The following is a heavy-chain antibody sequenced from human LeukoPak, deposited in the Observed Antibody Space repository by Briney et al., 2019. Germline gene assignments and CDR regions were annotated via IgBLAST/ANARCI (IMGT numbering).Heavy chain of an antibody. CDR3: ASGNSLHTFDI. V-gene: IGHV4-39*07. D-gene: IGHD1-14*01. Sequence: SETLSLTCSVSGGSIRRSTYYWGWIRHPPGKGLEWIGSIYYSRSTYYNPSLKSRVTISGDTCKTQFSLKLSSVTAADTAVYYCASGNSLHTFDIWGQGTMVTVSS. CDR2: IYYSRST. CDR1: GGSIRRSTYY. J-gene: IGHJ3*02.